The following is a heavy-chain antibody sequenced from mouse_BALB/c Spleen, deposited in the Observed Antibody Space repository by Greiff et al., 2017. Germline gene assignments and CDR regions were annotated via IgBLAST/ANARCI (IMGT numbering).Heavy chain of an antibody. V-gene: IGHV5-6*01. CDR1: GFTFSSYG. Sequence: EVHLVESGGDLVKPGGSLKLSCAASGFTFSSYGMSWVRQTPDKRLEWVATISSGGSYTYYPDSVKGRFTISRDNAKNTLYLQMSSLKSEDTAMYYCAREVFNHGGSYYFDYWGQGTTLTVSS. CDR3: AREVFNHGGSYYFDY. CDR2: ISSGGSYT. J-gene: IGHJ2*01.